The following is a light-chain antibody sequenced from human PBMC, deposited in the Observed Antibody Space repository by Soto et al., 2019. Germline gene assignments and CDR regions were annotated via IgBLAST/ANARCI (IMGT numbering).Light chain of an antibody. V-gene: IGKV1-12*01. CDR2: SAS. CDR3: QQTSSFPHT. Sequence: DIQMTQSPSSVSASVGDRVTITCRASQGIGNWLAWYQQKPGRAPNLLIYSASNLQNGVPSRFSGSGSGTDFTLTITSLQPEDFASYFCQQTSSFPHTFGQGTKLEIK. J-gene: IGKJ2*01. CDR1: QGIGNW.